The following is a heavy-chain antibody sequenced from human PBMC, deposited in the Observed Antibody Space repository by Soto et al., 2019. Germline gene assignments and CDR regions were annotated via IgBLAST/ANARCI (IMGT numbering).Heavy chain of an antibody. CDR3: ARQPTTGDTDLWFDP. CDR1: GGSISTSHSY. CDR2: IFYSGST. D-gene: IGHD2-21*01. V-gene: IGHV4-39*01. Sequence: QLQLLESGPGLVKASETLSLTCNVSGGSISTSHSYWAWIRQPPGKGLEWLANIFYSGSTYYNPSLASQVTVSVDTSKNESSLKLRSVTAADTAVYYCARQPTTGDTDLWFDPWGQGTLVTVSS. J-gene: IGHJ5*02.